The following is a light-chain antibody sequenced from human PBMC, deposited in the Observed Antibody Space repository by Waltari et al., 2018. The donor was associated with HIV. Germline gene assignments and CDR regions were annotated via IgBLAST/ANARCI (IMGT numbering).Light chain of an antibody. J-gene: IGKJ3*01. CDR3: QQGYNTLFT. V-gene: IGKV1-39*01. Sequence: DIQMTQSPSSLSASVGDTVTITCRSSRSISKHLNWYHQQPGKAPKPLIYGTSTLQRGVPSRFSGNGSVADFTLTISSLQPEDSGTYYCQQGYNTLFTFGPGTKVEI. CDR1: RSISKH. CDR2: GTS.